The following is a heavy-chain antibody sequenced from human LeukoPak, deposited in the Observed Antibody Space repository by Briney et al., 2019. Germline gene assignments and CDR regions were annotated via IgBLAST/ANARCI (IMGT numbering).Heavy chain of an antibody. CDR3: ARILTAAACDY. CDR2: IYPADSDI. D-gene: IGHD6-25*01. J-gene: IGHJ4*02. CDR1: GYRFTSYW. Sequence: GESLKISCQGSGYRFTSYWIGWARQIPGKGLEWMAIIYPADSDIRYSPSFQGQVTISADKSISTAYLQWSSLKASDTAMYYCARILTAAACDYRGQGTLVTVSS. V-gene: IGHV5-51*01.